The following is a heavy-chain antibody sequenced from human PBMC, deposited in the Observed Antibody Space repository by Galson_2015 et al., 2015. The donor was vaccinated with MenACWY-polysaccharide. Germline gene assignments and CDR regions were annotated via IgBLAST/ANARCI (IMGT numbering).Heavy chain of an antibody. J-gene: IGHJ4*02. CDR1: GDSVSSHSGS. V-gene: IGHV6-1*01. CDR3: ARIHSGSSSDFDY. CDR2: TYYRSKWYS. Sequence: CAISGDSVSSHSGSWHWVRQSPSRGFEWLGRTYYRSKWYSYYGASVKGRITIKPETSKNQFSLQLNSVTPEDTAVYYCARIHSGSSSDFDYWGQGTLVPVSS. D-gene: IGHD6-6*01.